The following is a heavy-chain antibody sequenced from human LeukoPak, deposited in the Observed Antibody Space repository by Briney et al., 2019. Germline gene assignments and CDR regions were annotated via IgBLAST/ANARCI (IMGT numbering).Heavy chain of an antibody. CDR1: RGSISSGNYY. D-gene: IGHD4-23*01. V-gene: IGHV4-61*02. J-gene: IGHJ6*03. CDR2: FHTRGST. CDR3: ATTVVTPAHLGYYFYMDV. Sequence: SETLSLTCTVSRGSISSGNYYWSWIRQPAGEGLEWIGRFHTRGSTNYNPSLKSRVTISVDTSKNQFSLKLSSVTAADAAVYYCATTVVTPAHLGYYFYMDVWGKGTTVTVSS.